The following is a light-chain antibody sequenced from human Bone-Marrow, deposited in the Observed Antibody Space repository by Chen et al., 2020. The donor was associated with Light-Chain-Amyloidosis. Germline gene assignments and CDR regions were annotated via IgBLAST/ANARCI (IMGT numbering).Light chain of an antibody. V-gene: IGLV2-14*03. CDR1: SGDVGAYNY. J-gene: IGLJ1*01. Sequence: QSALPQPASASGSPGQSITISCPGTSGDVGAYNYVSWYQQHPGKAPKLRIYDVSNRPSGVSNRFSGSKSGNAASLTISGLQAEDEADYYCNSYTTSDTYVFGTGTEVTVL. CDR3: NSYTTSDTYV. CDR2: DVS.